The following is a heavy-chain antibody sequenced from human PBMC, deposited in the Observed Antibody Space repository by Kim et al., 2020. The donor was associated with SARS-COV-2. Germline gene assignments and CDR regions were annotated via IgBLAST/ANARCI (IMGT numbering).Heavy chain of an antibody. V-gene: IGHV4-34*01. D-gene: IGHD3-3*01. CDR1: GGSFSGYY. Sequence: SETLSLTCAVYGGSFSGYYWRWIRQPPGKGLEWIGENNHSGSTNYNPSLKSRVTISVDTSKNQFSLMLSSVTVADTAVYYCARELRLYDFWSGFLNWFYPWGQGTQVTVSS. CDR3: ARELRLYDFWSGFLNWFYP. J-gene: IGHJ5*02. CDR2: NNHSGST.